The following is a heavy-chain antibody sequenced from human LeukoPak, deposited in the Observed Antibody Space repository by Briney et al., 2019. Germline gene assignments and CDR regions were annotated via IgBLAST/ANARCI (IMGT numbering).Heavy chain of an antibody. CDR3: ARYYYDSSGYYWDYYYYGMDV. Sequence: SVKVSCKASGGTFSSYAISWVRQAPGQGLEWMGGIIPIFGTANYAQKFQGRVTMTRNTSISTAYMELSSLRSEDTAVYYCARYYYDSSGYYWDYYYYGMDVWGQGTTVTVSS. D-gene: IGHD3-22*01. J-gene: IGHJ6*02. V-gene: IGHV1-69*05. CDR1: GGTFSSYA. CDR2: IIPIFGTA.